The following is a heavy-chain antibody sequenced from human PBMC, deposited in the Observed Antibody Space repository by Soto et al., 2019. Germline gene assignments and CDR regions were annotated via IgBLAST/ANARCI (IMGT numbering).Heavy chain of an antibody. J-gene: IGHJ4*02. CDR3: EREVSSGPLAY. V-gene: IGHV3-7*04. CDR2: IKEDASET. Sequence: EVQLVASGGGVVQPGGSLRLSCIASGFTVSSYWMRWVRQAPGKGLEWVANIKEDASETHYGDSVKGRFTISSDNAKNSLYLKMGSSRAEDTAIYYCEREVSSGPLAYWGQGTLVTFSS. D-gene: IGHD1-20*01. CDR1: GFTVSSYW.